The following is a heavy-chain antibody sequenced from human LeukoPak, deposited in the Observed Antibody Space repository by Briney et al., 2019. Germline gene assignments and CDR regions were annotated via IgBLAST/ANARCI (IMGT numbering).Heavy chain of an antibody. D-gene: IGHD1-26*01. Sequence: GGSLRLSCAASGFTVSNNYMSWVRQAPGKGLEWVSAIGGSTGRTYYADSVKGRFTVSRDNSKNTLYLQMTSLRAEDTAIYYCAKDRRSLVGPTNFDYWGQGTPVTVSS. CDR1: GFTVSNNY. CDR2: IGGSTGRT. J-gene: IGHJ4*02. V-gene: IGHV3-23*01. CDR3: AKDRRSLVGPTNFDY.